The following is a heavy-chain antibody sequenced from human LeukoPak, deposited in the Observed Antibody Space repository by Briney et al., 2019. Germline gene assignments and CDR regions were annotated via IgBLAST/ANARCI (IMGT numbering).Heavy chain of an antibody. CDR3: ARTGGYCSGGSCYWYYYYYMDV. J-gene: IGHJ6*03. D-gene: IGHD2-15*01. Sequence: SETLSLTCAVYGGSFSGYYWSWIRQPPGKGLEWIGEINHSGSTNYNPSLKSRVTISVDTSKNQFSLKLSSVTAADTAVYYCARTGGYCSGGSCYWYYYYYMDVWGKGTTVTVSS. CDR2: INHSGST. V-gene: IGHV4-34*01. CDR1: GGSFSGYY.